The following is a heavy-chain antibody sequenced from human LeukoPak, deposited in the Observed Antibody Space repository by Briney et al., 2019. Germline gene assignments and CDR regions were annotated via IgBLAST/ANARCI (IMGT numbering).Heavy chain of an antibody. CDR2: IYYSGST. J-gene: IGHJ4*02. D-gene: IGHD7-27*01. V-gene: IGHV4-39*07. CDR3: ARLTGSSSYYFDY. CDR1: GGSISSSSYY. Sequence: SETLSLTCTVSGGSISSSSYYWGWIRQPPGKGLEWIGSIYYSGSTYYNPSLKSRVTISVDTSKNQFSLKLSSVTAADTAVYYCARLTGSSSYYFDYWGQGTLVTVSS.